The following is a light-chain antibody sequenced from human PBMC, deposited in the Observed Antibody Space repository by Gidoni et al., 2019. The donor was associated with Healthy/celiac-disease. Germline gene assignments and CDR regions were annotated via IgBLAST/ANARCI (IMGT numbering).Light chain of an antibody. Sequence: DIVMTQSPLSLPVTPGEPASISCRSSQSLLHSNGYNYLDWYLQKPGQPPQLLIYFGSNRASGVTDRFSGSGSGTDFTLKIRRVEDEDVGVYYCMQALQTPRAFGPGTKVDIK. V-gene: IGKV2-28*01. CDR1: QSLLHSNGYNY. J-gene: IGKJ3*01. CDR2: FGS. CDR3: MQALQTPRA.